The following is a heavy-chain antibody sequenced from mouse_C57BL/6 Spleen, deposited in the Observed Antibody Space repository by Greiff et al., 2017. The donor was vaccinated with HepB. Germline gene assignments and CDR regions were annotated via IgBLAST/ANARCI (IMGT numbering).Heavy chain of an antibody. CDR1: GYSITSGYY. Sequence: VQLKESGPGLVKPSQSLSLTCSVTGYSITSGYYWNWIRQFPGNKLEWMGYISYDGSNNYNPSLKNRISITRDTSKNQFFLKLNSVTTEDTATYYCARNYDYLAYWGQGTLVTVSA. V-gene: IGHV3-6*01. CDR2: ISYDGSN. CDR3: ARNYDYLAY. J-gene: IGHJ3*01. D-gene: IGHD2-4*01.